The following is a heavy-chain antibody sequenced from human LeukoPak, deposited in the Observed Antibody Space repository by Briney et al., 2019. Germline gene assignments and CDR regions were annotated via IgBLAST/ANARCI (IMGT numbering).Heavy chain of an antibody. CDR1: GFTFSSYA. V-gene: IGHV3-30*01. D-gene: IGHD3-10*01. CDR2: ISYDGSNK. J-gene: IGHJ3*02. Sequence: PGGSLRLSCAASGFTFSSYAMHWVRQAPGKGLEWVAVISYDGSNKYYADSVKGRFTISRDNSKNTLYLQMNSLRAEDTAVYYCARDLEFGDEAFAFDIWGQGTMVTVSS. CDR3: ARDLEFGDEAFAFDI.